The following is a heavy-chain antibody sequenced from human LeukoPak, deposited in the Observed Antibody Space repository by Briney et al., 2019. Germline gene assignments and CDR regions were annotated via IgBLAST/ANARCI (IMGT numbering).Heavy chain of an antibody. CDR3: AREVGYCSSTSCQHFDY. J-gene: IGHJ4*02. V-gene: IGHV3-21*01. Sequence: GGSLRLSCAASGFTFSSYSMSWVRQAPGKGLEWVSSISSSSSYIYYADSVKGRFTISRDNAKNSLYLQMNSLRAEDTAVYYCAREVGYCSSTSCQHFDYWGQGTLVTVSS. CDR1: GFTFSSYS. CDR2: ISSSSSYI. D-gene: IGHD2-2*01.